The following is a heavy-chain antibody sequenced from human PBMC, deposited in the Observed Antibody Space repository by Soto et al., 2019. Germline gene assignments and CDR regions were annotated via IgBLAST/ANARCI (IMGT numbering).Heavy chain of an antibody. CDR2: IYSGGNT. J-gene: IGHJ5*02. CDR1: GFTVSNNY. V-gene: IGHV3-66*01. D-gene: IGHD7-27*01. CDR3: TRRPGS. Sequence: EVQLVESGGGLVQPGESLRLSCAASGFTVSNNYMSWVRQAPGKGLEWVSFIYSGGNTYYADSVKGRFTISRDKSKNTLYLQMNNLRVEDTVVYYCTRRPGSWGQGTLVTVSS.